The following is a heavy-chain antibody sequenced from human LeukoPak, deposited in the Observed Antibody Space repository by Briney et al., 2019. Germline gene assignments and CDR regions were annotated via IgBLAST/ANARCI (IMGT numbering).Heavy chain of an antibody. CDR3: ARHEESSYYRDYGRVDY. CDR2: IYYSGST. V-gene: IGHV4-39*01. D-gene: IGHD4-17*01. CDR1: GGSISSSSYY. Sequence: PSETLSLTCTVSGGSISSSSYYWGWIRQPPGKGLEWIGSIYYSGSTYYNPSLKSRVTISVDTSKNQFSLKLSSVTAADTAVYYCARHEESSYYRDYGRVDYWGQGTLVTVSS. J-gene: IGHJ4*02.